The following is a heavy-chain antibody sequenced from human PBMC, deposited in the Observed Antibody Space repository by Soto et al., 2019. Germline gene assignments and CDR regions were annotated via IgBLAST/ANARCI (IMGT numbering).Heavy chain of an antibody. CDR3: ARDSRGYSYGVDY. Sequence: SVKVSCKASGGTFSSYAISWVRQAPGQGLEWMGGIIPIFSTANYAQKFQGRVTITADKSTSTAYMELSSLRSEDTAVYYCARDSRGYSYGVDYWGQGTLVTVSS. CDR2: IIPIFSTA. CDR1: GGTFSSYA. D-gene: IGHD5-18*01. J-gene: IGHJ4*02. V-gene: IGHV1-69*06.